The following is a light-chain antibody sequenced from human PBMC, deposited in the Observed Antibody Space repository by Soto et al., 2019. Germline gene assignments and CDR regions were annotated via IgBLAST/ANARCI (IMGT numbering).Light chain of an antibody. J-gene: IGLJ2*01. Sequence: QSVLTQPPSASGTPGQRVTISCSGSSSNIGSNYVYWYQQLPRTAPTLLLYRNNQRPSGVPDRFSGSKSATAASVAISSIRFEDEAEYDCAAWDDSLSGRGLFGGGTKLTVL. CDR3: AAWDDSLSGRGL. CDR2: RNN. V-gene: IGLV1-47*01. CDR1: SSNIGSNY.